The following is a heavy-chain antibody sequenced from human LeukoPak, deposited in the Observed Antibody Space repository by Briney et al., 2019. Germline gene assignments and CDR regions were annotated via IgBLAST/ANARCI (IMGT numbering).Heavy chain of an antibody. Sequence: ASVKVSCKASGYTFINYAMHWVRQAPGQRLEWMGWITAGNGNTKYSQQFQGRVTITRDTSASTAYMELSSLRSEDMAVYYCARDHQLGGWPDYWGQGTLVTVSS. CDR2: ITAGNGNT. V-gene: IGHV1-3*03. CDR3: ARDHQLGGWPDY. D-gene: IGHD6-19*01. CDR1: GYTFINYA. J-gene: IGHJ4*02.